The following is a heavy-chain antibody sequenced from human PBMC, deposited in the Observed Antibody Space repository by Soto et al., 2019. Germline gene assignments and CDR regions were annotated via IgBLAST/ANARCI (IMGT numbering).Heavy chain of an antibody. CDR2: INPDGSAT. D-gene: IGHD1-7*01. J-gene: IGHJ4*02. CDR3: VKPWSWSITGTTDY. Sequence: QPGGSLRLSCAASGFTFSSYWTHWVRQAPGKGLVWVSRINPDGSATNYADSVKGRFTISRDNSKNTLYLQMSSLRAEDTAVYYCVKPWSWSITGTTDYWGQGTLVTVS. V-gene: IGHV3-74*01. CDR1: GFTFSSYW.